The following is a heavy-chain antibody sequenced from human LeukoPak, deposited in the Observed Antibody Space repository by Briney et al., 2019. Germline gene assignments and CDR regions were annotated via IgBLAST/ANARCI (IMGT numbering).Heavy chain of an antibody. CDR2: INHSGST. CDR1: GWSFSGYY. J-gene: IGHJ5*02. V-gene: IGHV4-34*01. CDR3: ASKRKGYNWFDP. Sequence: AETLSLACAVYGWSFSGYYWSWIRQPPGKGLEWIGEINHSGSTNYNPSLKSRVTISVDTSKNQFSLKLSSVTAADTAVYYCASKRKGYNWFDPWGEGTLVTVSS.